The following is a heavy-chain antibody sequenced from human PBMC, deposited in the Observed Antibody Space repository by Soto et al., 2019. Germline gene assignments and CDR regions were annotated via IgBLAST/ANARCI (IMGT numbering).Heavy chain of an antibody. Sequence: QVQLQESGPGLVKPSETLSLTCTVSGGSISSYYWSWIRQPPGKGLEWIGYIYYTGSTNYNPSLKSRVTISVETSKNQFSLKLSSVTAADTAVYYCARHVDSSTWYVQRYFDLWGRGTLVTVSS. CDR2: IYYTGST. J-gene: IGHJ2*01. V-gene: IGHV4-59*08. D-gene: IGHD6-13*01. CDR3: ARHVDSSTWYVQRYFDL. CDR1: GGSISSYY.